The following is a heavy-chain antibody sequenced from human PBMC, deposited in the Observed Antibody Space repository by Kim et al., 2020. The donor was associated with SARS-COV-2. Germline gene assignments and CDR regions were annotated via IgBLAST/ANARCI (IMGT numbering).Heavy chain of an antibody. CDR1: GGSFSGYY. J-gene: IGHJ6*02. V-gene: IGHV4-34*01. CDR2: INHSGST. CDR3: ARGQGPAAFPYYYYGMDV. Sequence: SETLSLTCAVYGGSFSGYYWSWIRQPPGKGLEWIGEINHSGSTNYNPSLKSRVTISVDTSKNQFSLKLSSVTAADTAVYYCARGQGPAAFPYYYYGMDVWGQGTTVTVSS. D-gene: IGHD2-2*01.